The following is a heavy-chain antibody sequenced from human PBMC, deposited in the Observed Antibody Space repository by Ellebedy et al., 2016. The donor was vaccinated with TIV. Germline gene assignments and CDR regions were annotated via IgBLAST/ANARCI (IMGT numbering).Heavy chain of an antibody. Sequence: GESLKISXAASGFTFSSYAMSWVRQAPGKGLEWVSAISGSGGSTYYADSVKGRFTISRDNSKNTLYLQMNSLRAEDTAVYYCAKDHNYDFWSGLRGKGFDPWGQGTLVTVSS. V-gene: IGHV3-23*01. J-gene: IGHJ5*02. CDR3: AKDHNYDFWSGLRGKGFDP. D-gene: IGHD3-3*01. CDR1: GFTFSSYA. CDR2: ISGSGGST.